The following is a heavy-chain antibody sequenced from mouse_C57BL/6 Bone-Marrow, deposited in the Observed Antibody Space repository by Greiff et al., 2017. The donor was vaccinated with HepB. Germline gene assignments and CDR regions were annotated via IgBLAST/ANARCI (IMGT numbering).Heavy chain of an antibody. Sequence: VQLQQPGAELVKPGASVKLSCKASGYTFTSYWMHWVKQRPGQGLEWIGMIHPNSGSTNYNEKFKSKATLTVDQSSSTAYMQLSSLTSEDSAVYYCARRGGYLFFDYWGQGTTLTVSS. CDR2: IHPNSGST. D-gene: IGHD2-2*01. V-gene: IGHV1-64*01. J-gene: IGHJ2*01. CDR3: ARRGGYLFFDY. CDR1: GYTFTSYW.